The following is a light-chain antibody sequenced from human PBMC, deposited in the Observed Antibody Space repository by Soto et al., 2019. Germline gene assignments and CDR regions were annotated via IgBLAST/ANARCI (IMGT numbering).Light chain of an antibody. CDR3: QSYDSSLSGV. J-gene: IGLJ2*01. Sequence: QLVLTQPPSVSGAPGQRVTISCTGSSSNIGAGYDVHWYLQLPGTAPKLLIYGNSNRPSGVPDRFSGSKSGTSASLAITGLQAEDEADYYCQSYDSSLSGVFGGGTKLTVL. CDR1: SSNIGAGYD. CDR2: GNS. V-gene: IGLV1-40*01.